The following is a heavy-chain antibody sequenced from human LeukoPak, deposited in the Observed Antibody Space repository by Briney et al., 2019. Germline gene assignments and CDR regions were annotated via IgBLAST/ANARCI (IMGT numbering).Heavy chain of an antibody. D-gene: IGHD6-13*01. CDR2: FDPEDGET. Sequence: ASVKVSCKVSGYTLTELSMHWVRQAPGKGLEWMGGFDPEDGETIYAQKFQGRVTITRNTSISTAYMELSSLRSEDTAVYYCARGRGIAAAGTNYWGQGTLVTVSS. V-gene: IGHV1-24*01. CDR1: GYTLTELS. J-gene: IGHJ4*02. CDR3: ARGRGIAAAGTNY.